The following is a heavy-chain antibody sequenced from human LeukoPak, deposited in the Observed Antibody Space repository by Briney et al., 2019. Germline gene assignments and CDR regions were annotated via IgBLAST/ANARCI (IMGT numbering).Heavy chain of an antibody. CDR3: ASPNWGNFDY. D-gene: IGHD7-27*01. Sequence: GGSLRLSCAASGFTFSSYGMHWVCQAPGKGLEWVAFIRYDGSNKYYADSVKGRFTISRDNSKNTLYLQMNSLRAEDTAVYYCASPNWGNFDYWGQGTLVTVSS. V-gene: IGHV3-30*02. J-gene: IGHJ4*02. CDR1: GFTFSSYG. CDR2: IRYDGSNK.